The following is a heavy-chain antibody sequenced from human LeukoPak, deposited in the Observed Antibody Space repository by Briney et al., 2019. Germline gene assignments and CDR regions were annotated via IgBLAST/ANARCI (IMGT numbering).Heavy chain of an antibody. CDR3: ARNSSSSSTPERYNWFDP. D-gene: IGHD6-6*01. CDR2: IYNSGST. Sequence: SETLSLTCAVSGYSIGTDYYWGWIRQPPGKGQEWIGSIYNSGSTYYNPSLKSRTTISVDTSKNQFSLKLSSVTAADTAVYYCARNSSSSSTPERYNWFDPWGQGTLVTVSS. V-gene: IGHV4-38-2*01. CDR1: GYSIGTDYY. J-gene: IGHJ5*02.